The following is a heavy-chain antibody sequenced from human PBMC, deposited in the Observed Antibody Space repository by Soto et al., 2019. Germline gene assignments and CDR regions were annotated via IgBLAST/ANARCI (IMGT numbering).Heavy chain of an antibody. J-gene: IGHJ4*02. CDR2: ISWNSGSI. D-gene: IGHD2-15*01. CDR3: AKDYAPTGYGPFDF. CDR1: RFTFDDYA. Sequence: GGALRLSCAASRFTFDDYAMHWVRQAPGKGLEWVSGISWNSGSIGYADSVKGRFTISRDNAKNSLYLQMNSLRAEDTALYYCAKDYAPTGYGPFDFWGQGTLVTVSS. V-gene: IGHV3-9*01.